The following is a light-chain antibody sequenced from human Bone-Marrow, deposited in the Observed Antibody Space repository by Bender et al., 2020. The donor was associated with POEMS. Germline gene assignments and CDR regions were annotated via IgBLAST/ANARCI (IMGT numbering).Light chain of an antibody. CDR1: SSNIGTNP. Sequence: QSVLTQPPSASGTPGQRVTISCSGSSSNIGTNPVNWYQQLPGTAPKLLIYINNQRPSGVPDRISGSKSGTSASLAISGLQSEDEADYYCAAWDDSLNGPVFGGGTKVTVL. V-gene: IGLV1-44*01. CDR2: INN. J-gene: IGLJ3*02. CDR3: AAWDDSLNGPV.